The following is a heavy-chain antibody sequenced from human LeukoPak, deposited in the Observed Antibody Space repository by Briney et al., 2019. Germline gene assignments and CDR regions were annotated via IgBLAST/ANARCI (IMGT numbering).Heavy chain of an antibody. D-gene: IGHD6-13*01. CDR3: ARTATDTGEFDY. CDR1: GFTFSSYY. V-gene: IGHV3-74*01. CDR2: INSDGRST. J-gene: IGHJ4*02. Sequence: GGSLRLSCAASGFTFSSYYMHWVRQAPGKGLVWVSRINSDGRSTSYADSVKGRFTISRDNAKNTLYLQMNSLRAEDTAVYYCARTATDTGEFDYWGQGTLVTVSS.